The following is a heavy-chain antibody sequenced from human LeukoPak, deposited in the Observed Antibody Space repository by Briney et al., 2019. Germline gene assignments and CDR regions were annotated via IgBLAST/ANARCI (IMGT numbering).Heavy chain of an antibody. D-gene: IGHD3-10*01. CDR3: ASVIWFGELFPPS. J-gene: IGHJ5*02. CDR2: IYYSGST. CDR1: GGSISSSSYY. Sequence: KASETLSLTCTGSGGSISSSSYYWGWIRQPPEKGLEYIGSIYYSGSTYYNPSLKSRVTISVDTSRNQFSLKLSSVTAADTAVYYCASVIWFGELFPPSWGQGTLVTVSS. V-gene: IGHV4-39*07.